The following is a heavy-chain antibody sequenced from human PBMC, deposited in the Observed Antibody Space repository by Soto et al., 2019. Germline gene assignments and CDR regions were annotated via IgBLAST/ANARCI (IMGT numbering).Heavy chain of an antibody. CDR1: GFTFSSYS. J-gene: IGHJ5*02. CDR2: ISSSSSYI. D-gene: IGHD3-22*01. Sequence: PGGSLRLSCAASGFTFSSYSMNWVRQAPGKGLEWVSSISSSSSYIYYADSVKGRFTISRDNAKNSLYLQMNSLRAEDTAVYYCARALNYYDSIDWFDPWGQGTLVTVSS. V-gene: IGHV3-21*01. CDR3: ARALNYYDSIDWFDP.